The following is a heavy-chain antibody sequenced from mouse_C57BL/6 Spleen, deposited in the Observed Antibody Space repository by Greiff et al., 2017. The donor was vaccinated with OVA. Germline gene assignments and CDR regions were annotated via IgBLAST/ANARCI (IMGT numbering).Heavy chain of an antibody. CDR2: INPSNGGT. Sequence: QVQLQQPGTELVKPGASVKLSCKASGYTFTSYWMPWVKQRPGQGLEWIGNINPSNGGTNYNEKFKSKATLTVDKSSSTAYMQLSSLTSEDSAVYYCARVITTDYYAMDYWGQGTSVTVSS. CDR3: ARVITTDYYAMDY. V-gene: IGHV1-53*01. J-gene: IGHJ4*01. CDR1: GYTFTSYW. D-gene: IGHD1-1*01.